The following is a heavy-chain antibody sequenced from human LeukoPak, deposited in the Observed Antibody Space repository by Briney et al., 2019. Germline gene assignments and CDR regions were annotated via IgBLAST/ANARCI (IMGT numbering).Heavy chain of an antibody. CDR1: GGTFSSYT. CDR2: IIPILGEP. D-gene: IGHD3-10*01. J-gene: IGHJ4*02. CDR3: ARKGGLGTYGIFDY. V-gene: IGHV1-69*02. Sequence: SVTVSFTAAGGTFSSYTISWGRQAPGQGLEWMGRIIPILGEPDYAQKFQSRGTITADMSTSTAYMELSSLSSEHTAVYYCARKGGLGTYGIFDYWGQGTLVTVSS.